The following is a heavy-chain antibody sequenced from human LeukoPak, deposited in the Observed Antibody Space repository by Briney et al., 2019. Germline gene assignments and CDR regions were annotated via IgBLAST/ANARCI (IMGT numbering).Heavy chain of an antibody. V-gene: IGHV1-2*02. CDR2: INPKSGGT. J-gene: IGHJ4*02. CDR3: ARDNKVASGSGFDY. Sequence: ASVKVSCKASGYIFTDYYLHWVRQAPGRGLEWMAWINPKSGGTKYAQKFQGRVTMTRDTSISTAYMELRSLRSDDTAFYYCARDNKVASGSGFDYWGQGTLVTVSS. D-gene: IGHD6-13*01. CDR1: GYIFTDYY.